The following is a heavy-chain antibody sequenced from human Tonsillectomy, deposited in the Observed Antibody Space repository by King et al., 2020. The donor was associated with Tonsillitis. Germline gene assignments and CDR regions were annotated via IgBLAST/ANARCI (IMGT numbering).Heavy chain of an antibody. CDR3: AVTVVTSHYFDY. CDR2: ISYDGSNK. V-gene: IGHV3-33*05. Sequence: VQLVESGGGVVQPGRSLRLSCAASGFTFSSYGMHWVRQAPGKGLEWVAVISYDGSNKYYADSVKGRFTISRDNSKNTLYLQMNSLRAEDTAVYYCAVTVVTSHYFDYWGQGTLVTVSS. J-gene: IGHJ4*02. CDR1: GFTFSSYG. D-gene: IGHD4-23*01.